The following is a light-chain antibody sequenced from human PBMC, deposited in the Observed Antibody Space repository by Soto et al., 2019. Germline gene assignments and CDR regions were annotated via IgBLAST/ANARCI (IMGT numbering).Light chain of an antibody. CDR1: SSDVGGYNY. Sequence: QSVLTQPPSASGFPGQSVTISCTGTSSDVGGYNYGSWYQQHPGKAPKLMIYDVTERPSWVPYRFSGSKSCNTAAQTVSGLQAEDEADYYCSSYAASYDLVVFGLGIKQTVL. CDR2: DVT. CDR3: SSYAASYDLVV. J-gene: IGLJ2*01. V-gene: IGLV2-8*01.